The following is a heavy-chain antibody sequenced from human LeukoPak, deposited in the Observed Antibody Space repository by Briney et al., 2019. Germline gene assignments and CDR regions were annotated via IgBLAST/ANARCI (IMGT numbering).Heavy chain of an antibody. J-gene: IGHJ4*02. V-gene: IGHV4-30-4*01. CDR3: AGREWDGSSWYHVGTIDY. D-gene: IGHD6-13*01. Sequence: TSETLSLTCTVSGGSISSGDYSWSWIRQPPGKGLEWIGYIYYSGSTYYNPSLKSRVTISVDTSKNQFSLKLSSVTAADTAVYYCAGREWDGSSWYHVGTIDYWGQGTLVTVSS. CDR2: IYYSGST. CDR1: GGSISSGDYS.